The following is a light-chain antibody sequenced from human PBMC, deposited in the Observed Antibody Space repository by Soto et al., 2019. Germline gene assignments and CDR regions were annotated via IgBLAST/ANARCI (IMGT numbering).Light chain of an antibody. Sequence: DIHMTHASSSLSASVGDIVIITCRASQSIDNFLGWYQKRPGKAPKLLIHGASTLQSGVPASVSGRGSGTEFTRTLRGQQPDDFGNYYCQYPTTFGQGTKVDIK. V-gene: IGKV1-39*01. CDR3: QYPTT. J-gene: IGKJ1*01. CDR1: QSIDNF. CDR2: GAS.